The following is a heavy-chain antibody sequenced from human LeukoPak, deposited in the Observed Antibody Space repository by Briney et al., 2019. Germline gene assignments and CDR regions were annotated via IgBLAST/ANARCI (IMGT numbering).Heavy chain of an antibody. CDR3: AKATGYLL. CDR2: ISNSDDST. J-gene: IGHJ4*02. CDR1: GFTFSSYG. D-gene: IGHD1-14*01. Sequence: QTGGSLRLSCAASGFTFSSYGMSWVRQAPGKGLEWVSTISNSDDSTYYADSVKGRFTISRDNSENTLFLRMNSLRAEDTAVYYCAKATGYLLWGQGTLVIVSS. V-gene: IGHV3-23*01.